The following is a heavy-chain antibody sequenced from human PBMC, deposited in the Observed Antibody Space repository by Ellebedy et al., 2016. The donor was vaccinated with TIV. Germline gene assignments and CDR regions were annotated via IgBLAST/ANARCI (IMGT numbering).Heavy chain of an antibody. CDR2: IIPIFGTA. J-gene: IGHJ3*02. CDR1: RGTFSSYA. V-gene: IGHV1-69*13. CDR3: ARHQGGYYDFWSGYYGDAFDI. D-gene: IGHD3-3*01. Sequence: SVKVSXKASRGTFSSYAISWVRQAPGQGLEWMGGIIPIFGTANYAQKFQGRVTITADESTSTAYMELSSLRSEDTAVYYCARHQGGYYDFWSGYYGDAFDIWGQGTMVTVSS.